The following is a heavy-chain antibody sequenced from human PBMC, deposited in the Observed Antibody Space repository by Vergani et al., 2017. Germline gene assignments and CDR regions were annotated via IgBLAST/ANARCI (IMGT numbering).Heavy chain of an antibody. D-gene: IGHD2-2*01. V-gene: IGHV5-51*03. CDR3: ARRTAYCSSTSCSFYMDV. CDR2: IYPGDSDT. CDR1: GYSFTSYW. Sequence: EVQLVQSGAEVKKPGESLKISCKGSGYSFTSYWIGWVRQMPGKGLEWMGNIYPGDSDTRYSPSFQGQVTIPADKSISTAYLQWSSLKASDTAMYYCARRTAYCSSTSCSFYMDVWGKGTTVTVSS. J-gene: IGHJ6*03.